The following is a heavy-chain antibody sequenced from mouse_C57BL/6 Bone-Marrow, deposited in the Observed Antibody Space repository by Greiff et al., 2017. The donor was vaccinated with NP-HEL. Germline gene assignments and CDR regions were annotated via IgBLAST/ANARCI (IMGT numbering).Heavy chain of an antibody. CDR1: GYTFTSYW. Sequence: QVQLQQSGAELAKPGASVKLSCKASGYTFTSYWMHWVKQRPGQGLEWIGYINPSSGYTKYNQKFKDKATLTADKSSSTAYMKQNSLTYEDSGGYYCARWNSSGYGYWGQGTTLTVSS. D-gene: IGHD3-2*02. CDR2: INPSSGYT. V-gene: IGHV1-7*01. J-gene: IGHJ2*01. CDR3: ARWNSSGYGY.